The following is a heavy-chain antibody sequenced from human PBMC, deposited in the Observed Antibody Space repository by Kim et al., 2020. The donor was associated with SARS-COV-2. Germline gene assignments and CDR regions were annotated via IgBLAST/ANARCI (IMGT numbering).Heavy chain of an antibody. D-gene: IGHD2-8*01. CDR3: ARGSNAWNGVDY. CDR2: VDINVRST. J-gene: IGHJ4*02. V-gene: IGHV3-74*01. Sequence: GGSQRLSCAASGFTFSSYWMHWVRQVPGKGLVWVSRVDINVRSTRYADSVKGRFTISRDDAKNTLYLQMNSLRADDTAVYYCARGSNAWNGVDYWGRGTLVAVSS. CDR1: GFTFSSYW.